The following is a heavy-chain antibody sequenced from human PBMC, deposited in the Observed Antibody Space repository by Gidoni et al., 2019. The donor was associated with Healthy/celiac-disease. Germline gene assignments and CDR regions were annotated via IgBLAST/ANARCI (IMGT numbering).Heavy chain of an antibody. CDR1: GFTFSSYA. Sequence: EVQLVESGGGLVQPGGSLRLSCSASGFTFSSYAMHWVRQAPGKGLEYVSAISSNGGSTYYADSVKGRFTSSRDNSKNTLYLQRSSLRAEDTAVYYCVKDLEAAAGTGLFDYWGQGTLVTVSS. CDR3: VKDLEAAAGTGLFDY. CDR2: ISSNGGST. V-gene: IGHV3-64D*09. D-gene: IGHD6-13*01. J-gene: IGHJ4*02.